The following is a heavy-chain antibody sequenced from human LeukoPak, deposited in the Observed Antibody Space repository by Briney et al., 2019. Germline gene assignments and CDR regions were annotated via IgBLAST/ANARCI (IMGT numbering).Heavy chain of an antibody. CDR1: GFTFSTYA. J-gene: IGHJ4*02. CDR2: ISSIGGTT. CDR3: ARVGDNTAFDY. V-gene: IGHV3-64*01. Sequence: PGGSLRLSCAASGFTFSTYALHWVRQVPGKGLEYVSAISSIGGTTYYANSVKGRVTISRDNSKNTLYLQMGSLKPEDTAVYYCARVGDNTAFDYWGQGTLVTVSS. D-gene: IGHD2-21*01.